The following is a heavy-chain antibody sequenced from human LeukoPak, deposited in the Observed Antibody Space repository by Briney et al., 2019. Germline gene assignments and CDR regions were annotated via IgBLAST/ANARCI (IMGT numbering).Heavy chain of an antibody. Sequence: PSETLSLTCTVSGGSISSYYWSWIRQPPGKGLEWIAYISDIGSTNYNPSLKSRVTISVDTSKNQFSLKLSSVTAADTAVYYCARSEGDYWGQGTLVTVSS. CDR3: ARSEGDY. J-gene: IGHJ4*02. CDR1: GGSISSYY. CDR2: ISDIGST. V-gene: IGHV4-59*12.